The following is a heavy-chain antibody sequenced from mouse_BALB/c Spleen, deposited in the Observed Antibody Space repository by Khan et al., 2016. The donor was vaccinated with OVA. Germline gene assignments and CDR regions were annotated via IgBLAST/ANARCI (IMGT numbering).Heavy chain of an antibody. CDR1: GYTFTNYT. J-gene: IGHJ2*01. CDR2: INPSSGYT. CDR3: ARIPIPPYYFDY. V-gene: IGHV1-4*01. Sequence: QVQLQQSGAELARPGASVKMSCKASGYTFTNYTMHWVKQRPGQGLEWIGYINPSSGYTNYNQNFNDKATLTTDRSSSTAYMQLSSLTSDDPAVYYCARIPIPPYYFDYWGQGTTLTVSS.